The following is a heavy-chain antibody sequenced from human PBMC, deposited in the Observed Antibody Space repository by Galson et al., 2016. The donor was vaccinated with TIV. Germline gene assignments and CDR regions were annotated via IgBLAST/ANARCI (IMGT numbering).Heavy chain of an antibody. V-gene: IGHV4-30-4*08. Sequence: TLSLTCIVSRGSISSGDYYWNWIRQPPGKGLEWLGNIENSGSTYYNPSLKSRVSISVDRSKNQFSLNLGSVTAADTAVYYCARDLFQYDSSRYRDEFPYYYYGLDVWGQGTTVTVSS. CDR3: ARDLFQYDSSRYRDEFPYYYYGLDV. D-gene: IGHD3-22*01. CDR2: IENSGST. CDR1: RGSISSGDYY. J-gene: IGHJ6*02.